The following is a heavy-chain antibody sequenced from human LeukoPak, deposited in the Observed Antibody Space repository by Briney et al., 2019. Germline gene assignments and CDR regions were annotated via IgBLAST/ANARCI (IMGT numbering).Heavy chain of an antibody. CDR3: ARHYDYSSSWDPFDY. CDR2: IYYSGST. D-gene: IGHD6-13*01. J-gene: IGHJ4*02. Sequence: SETLSLTCTVSGGSISSYYWSWVRQPPGKGLEWIGHIYYSGSTYYNPSLNSRVSMSADASKSQFSLKLSSVTAADTAVYYCARHYDYSSSWDPFDYWGQGTLVTVSS. V-gene: IGHV4-59*08. CDR1: GGSISSYY.